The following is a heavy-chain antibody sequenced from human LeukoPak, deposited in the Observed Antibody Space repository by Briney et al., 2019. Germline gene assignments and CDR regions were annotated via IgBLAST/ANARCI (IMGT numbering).Heavy chain of an antibody. D-gene: IGHD4-23*01. CDR2: IWYDGSKI. CDR3: ARGYGGNSGYFDY. Sequence: GGSLRLSCAASGFTLRNFGMHWVRQAPGKGLEGVAVIWYDGSKIYYVDSVKGRFTISRDTSKNTLYLQMNSLRAEDTAVYYCARGYGGNSGYFDYWGQGTLAIVSS. J-gene: IGHJ4*02. CDR1: GFTLRNFG. V-gene: IGHV3-33*01.